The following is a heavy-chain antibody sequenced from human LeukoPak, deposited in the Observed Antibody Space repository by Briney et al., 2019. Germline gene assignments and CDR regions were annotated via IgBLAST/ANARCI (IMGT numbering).Heavy chain of an antibody. Sequence: PSGTLSLTCAVSGVSISSNNWWSWVRQPPGQGLEWIGETHHSGRTNHNPSLKSRVTISVDKSKNQFSLKLSSVTAADTAVYYCTRTDRAYCGATGWGQGTLVTVSS. V-gene: IGHV4-4*02. D-gene: IGHD2-21*01. J-gene: IGHJ4*02. CDR2: THHSGRT. CDR1: GVSISSNNW. CDR3: TRTDRAYCGATG.